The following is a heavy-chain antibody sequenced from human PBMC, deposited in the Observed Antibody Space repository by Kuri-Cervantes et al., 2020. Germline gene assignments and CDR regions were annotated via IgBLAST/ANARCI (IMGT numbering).Heavy chain of an antibody. CDR1: GYTFTSYA. CDR2: INAGNGNT. V-gene: IGHV1-3*01. CDR3: ARARRTDYKVRGHYYYYMDV. J-gene: IGHJ6*03. Sequence: ASVKVSCKASGYTFTSYAMHWVRQAPGQRLEWMGWINAGNGNTKYSQKFQGRVTITGDTSASTAYMELSSLRSEDTAVYYCARARRTDYKVRGHYYYYMDVWGKGTTVTVSS. D-gene: IGHD3-10*01.